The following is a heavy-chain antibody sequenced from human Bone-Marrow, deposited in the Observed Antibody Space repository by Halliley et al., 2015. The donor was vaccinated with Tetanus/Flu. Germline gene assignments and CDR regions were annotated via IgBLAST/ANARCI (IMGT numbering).Heavy chain of an antibody. V-gene: IGHV3-30*03. CDR1: GFNFNFFA. CDR3: ARDRTVTRYFDS. D-gene: IGHD4-17*01. Sequence: SLRLSCAASGFNFNFFAIHWVRQAPGKGLEWVAVISYDGSHKYYGDSVKGRFTISRDNFKNMVYLQMNGLRGTDTAIYYCARDRTVTRYFDSWGQGTRVTVSS. CDR2: ISYDGSHK. J-gene: IGHJ4*02.